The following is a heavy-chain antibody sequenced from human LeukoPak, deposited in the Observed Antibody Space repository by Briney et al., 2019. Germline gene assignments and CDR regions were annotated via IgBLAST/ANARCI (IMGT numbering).Heavy chain of an antibody. CDR3: ARSDTPLSAFDI. Sequence: GGSLRLSCAASGFTFSSYSMNWVRQAPGKGLEWVSSISSSSGYIYYADSVKGRFTISRDNAKNSLYLQMNSLRAEDTAVYYCARSDTPLSAFDIWGQGTMVTVSS. J-gene: IGHJ3*02. D-gene: IGHD5-18*01. V-gene: IGHV3-21*01. CDR2: ISSSSGYI. CDR1: GFTFSSYS.